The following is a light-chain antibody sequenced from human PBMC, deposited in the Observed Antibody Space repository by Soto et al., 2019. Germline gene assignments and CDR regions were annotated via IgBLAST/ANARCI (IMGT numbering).Light chain of an antibody. CDR3: CSFAGIKKNV. CDR2: DVN. Sequence: QSVLTQPPSASGSPGQSVTISCTGTSSDVGGYEFVSWYQQHPGKATKLMIYDVNKRPSGVPDRFSGSTSGNTASLTVSGLQAEDDADYCGCSFAGIKKNVFGTGTKLTVL. J-gene: IGLJ1*01. V-gene: IGLV2-8*01. CDR1: SSDVGGYEF.